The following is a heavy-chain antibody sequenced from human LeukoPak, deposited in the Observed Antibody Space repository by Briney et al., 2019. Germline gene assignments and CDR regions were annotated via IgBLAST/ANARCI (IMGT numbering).Heavy chain of an antibody. CDR2: IYPDDSDT. V-gene: IGHV5-51*01. CDR1: GCTFTNYW. CDR3: VRRDFDY. Sequence: GEPLKISCKASGCTFTNYWMGWVRQMPGKGLEYMGIIYPDDSDTRYSPSFKGQVTISADKSINTAYLQWNSLKASDTAMYYCVRRDFDYWGQGTLVTVSS. J-gene: IGHJ4*02.